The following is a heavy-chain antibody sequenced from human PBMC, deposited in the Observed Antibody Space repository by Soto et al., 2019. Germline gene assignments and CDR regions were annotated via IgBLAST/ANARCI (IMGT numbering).Heavy chain of an antibody. CDR3: ARVAVRGYSMDAFDI. Sequence: GGSLRLSCAASGFTFSSYAMSWVRQAPGKGLEWVSAISGSGVSTYYADSVKGRFTISRDNSKNTLYLQMNSLRAEDTVVYYCARVAVRGYSMDAFDIWGQGTMVTVS. CDR2: ISGSGVST. J-gene: IGHJ3*02. CDR1: GFTFSSYA. V-gene: IGHV3-23*01. D-gene: IGHD5-18*01.